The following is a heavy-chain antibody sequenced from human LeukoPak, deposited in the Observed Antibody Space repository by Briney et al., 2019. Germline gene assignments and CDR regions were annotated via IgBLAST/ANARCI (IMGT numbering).Heavy chain of an antibody. CDR1: GFTFSSYS. V-gene: IGHV3-21*01. Sequence: GGSLRLSCAASGFTFSSYSMNWVRQAPGKGLEWVSSISSSSSYIYYADSVKGRFTISRDNAKNTLYLQMNSLRAEDTAVYYCARDRGPYYYDSSGYPWFDPWGQGILVTVSS. D-gene: IGHD3-22*01. CDR3: ARDRGPYYYDSSGYPWFDP. J-gene: IGHJ5*02. CDR2: ISSSSSYI.